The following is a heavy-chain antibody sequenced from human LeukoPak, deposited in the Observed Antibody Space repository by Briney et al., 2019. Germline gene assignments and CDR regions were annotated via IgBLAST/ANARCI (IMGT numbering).Heavy chain of an antibody. V-gene: IGHV4-59*01. D-gene: IGHD3-22*01. J-gene: IGHJ1*01. CDR3: AREGYDSSGYPVGYFQH. CDR2: IYYSGST. CDR1: GGSISSYY. Sequence: SETLSLTCTVSGGSISSYYWSWIRQPPGKGVEWIGYIYYSGSTNYNPSLKSRVTISVDTSKNQFSLKLSSVTAADTAVYYCAREGYDSSGYPVGYFQHWGQGTLVTVSS.